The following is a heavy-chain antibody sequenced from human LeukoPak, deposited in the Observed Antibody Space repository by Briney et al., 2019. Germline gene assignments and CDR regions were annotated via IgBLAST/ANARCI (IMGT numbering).Heavy chain of an antibody. Sequence: ASVKVSCKASGYTFTGYYMHWVRQAPGQGLEWMGWINPNSGGTNYAQKFQGRGTMTRDTSISTAYMELSRLRSDDTAVYYCARDKGGSYYEGWFDPWGQGTLVTVSS. CDR2: INPNSGGT. D-gene: IGHD1-26*01. CDR3: ARDKGGSYYEGWFDP. V-gene: IGHV1-2*02. CDR1: GYTFTGYY. J-gene: IGHJ5*02.